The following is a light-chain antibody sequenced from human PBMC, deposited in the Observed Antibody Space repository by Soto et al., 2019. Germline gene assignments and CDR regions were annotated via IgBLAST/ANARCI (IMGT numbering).Light chain of an antibody. CDR2: DAS. Sequence: EIVLTQSPATLSLSPGERATLSCRASQSVDRSLAWYQQKPGQAPRLLLYDASNRATGIPARFSGSGSGTDFTITSRSLETEDFTVYECQQRSTWPLLTFGGGTKVDFK. V-gene: IGKV3-11*01. J-gene: IGKJ4*01. CDR1: QSVDRS. CDR3: QQRSTWPLLT.